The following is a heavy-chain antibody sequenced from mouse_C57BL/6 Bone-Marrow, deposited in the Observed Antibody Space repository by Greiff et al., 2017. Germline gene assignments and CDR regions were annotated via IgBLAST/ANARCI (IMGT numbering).Heavy chain of an antibody. CDR3: AREAIYYDYDGAWFAY. CDR2: IDPSDSYT. Sequence: QVQLQQSGAELVRPGTSVKLSCKASGYTFTSYWMHWVKQRPGQGLEWIGVIDPSDSYTNYNQKFKGKATLTVDTSSSTAYMQLSSLTSEDSEVYYCAREAIYYDYDGAWFAYWGQGTLVTVSA. V-gene: IGHV1-59*01. CDR1: GYTFTSYW. D-gene: IGHD2-4*01. J-gene: IGHJ3*01.